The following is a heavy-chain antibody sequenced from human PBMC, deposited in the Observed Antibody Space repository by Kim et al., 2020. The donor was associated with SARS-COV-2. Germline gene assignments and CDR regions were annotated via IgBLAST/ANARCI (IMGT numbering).Heavy chain of an antibody. D-gene: IGHD3-10*01. J-gene: IGHJ3*02. CDR3: ARATYYYGSGRAVDAFDI. CDR2: IYYSGST. V-gene: IGHV4-59*13. CDR1: GGSISSYY. Sequence: SETLSLTCTVYGGSISSYYWSWIRQPPGKGMEWIGYIYYSGSTKYNPSLKSRVTISVDTSKNQFSLKLSSVTAADTAVYYCARATYYYGSGRAVDAFDI.